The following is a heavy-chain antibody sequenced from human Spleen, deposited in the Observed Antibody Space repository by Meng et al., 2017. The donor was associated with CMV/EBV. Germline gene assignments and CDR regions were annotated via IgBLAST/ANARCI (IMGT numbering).Heavy chain of an antibody. J-gene: IGHJ4*02. CDR2: MNPNSGNT. D-gene: IGHD1-26*01. CDR1: GYTFTSYD. CDR3: ARDMVSGSYPTHLDY. V-gene: IGHV1-8*01. Sequence: ASVKVSCKASGYTFTSYDINWVRQATGQGLEWMGWMNPNSGNTGYAQKFQGRVTMTRDTSTSTVYMELSSLRSEDTAVYYCARDMVSGSYPTHLDYWGQGTLVTVSS.